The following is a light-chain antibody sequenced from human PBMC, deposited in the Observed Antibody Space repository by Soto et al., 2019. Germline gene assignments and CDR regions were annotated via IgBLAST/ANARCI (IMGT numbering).Light chain of an antibody. CDR2: DVS. CDR3: SSYTSSSTFYV. Sequence: QSVLTQPASVSGSPGQSITLSCTGTSSDVGDYNYVSWYQQHPGKAPKLMIYDVSNRPSGVSIRFSGSKSGNTASLTISGLQAEDEADYYCSSYTSSSTFYVFGTGTKVTVL. V-gene: IGLV2-14*01. CDR1: SSDVGDYNY. J-gene: IGLJ1*01.